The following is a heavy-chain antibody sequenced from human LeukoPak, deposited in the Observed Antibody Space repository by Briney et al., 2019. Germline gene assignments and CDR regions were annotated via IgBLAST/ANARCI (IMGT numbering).Heavy chain of an antibody. V-gene: IGHV3-23*01. CDR3: AKEHDLWHEEGNWFDT. CDR1: GFIFRSYS. J-gene: IGHJ5*02. CDR2: INDDTP. Sequence: GGSLRLSCTASGFIFRSYSMNWVRQAPGKGLEWVSAINDDTPYYTDSVKGRFTVSRDNSKDTLYLHLNSLRAEDTAIYYCAKEHDLWHEEGNWFDTWGQGVLVTVSS. D-gene: IGHD3-3*01.